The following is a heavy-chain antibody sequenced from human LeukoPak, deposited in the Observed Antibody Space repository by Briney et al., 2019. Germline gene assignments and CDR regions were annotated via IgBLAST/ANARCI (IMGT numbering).Heavy chain of an antibody. J-gene: IGHJ4*02. CDR1: GFTFSSYW. CDR2: IKQDGSEK. CDR3: ARAGIVGATYLDY. Sequence: GGSLRPSCAASGFTFSSYWMSWVRQAPGKGLEWVTNIKQDGSEKYYVDSVKGRFTISRDNAKNSLYLQMNSLRAEDTAVYYCARAGIVGATYLDYWGQGTLVTVSS. D-gene: IGHD1-26*01. V-gene: IGHV3-7*01.